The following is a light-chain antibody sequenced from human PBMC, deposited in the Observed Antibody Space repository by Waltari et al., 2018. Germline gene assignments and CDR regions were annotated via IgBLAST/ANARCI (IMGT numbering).Light chain of an antibody. CDR3: QQLNSYRT. V-gene: IGKV1-9*01. CDR2: AAS. J-gene: IGKJ1*01. CDR1: QGITNY. Sequence: DIQLTQPPSFLSASVGDRVTITCRASQGITNYSAWYQQKPGKAPELLIYAASSLQSGVPSRLSGSGSGTEFTLTISGLQPEDFATYYCQQLNSYRTFGQGTKVDIK.